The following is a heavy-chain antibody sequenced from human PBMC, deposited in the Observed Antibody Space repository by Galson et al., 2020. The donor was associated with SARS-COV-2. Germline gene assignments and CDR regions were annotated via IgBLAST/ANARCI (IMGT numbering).Heavy chain of an antibody. Sequence: GSLRLSCSASGFTFSSYAMHWVRQAPGKGLEYVSAISSNGGSTYYADSVKGRFTISRDNSKNTLYLQMSSLRAEDTAVYYCVKDREVQGVRDYYYGMDVWGQGTTVTVSS. CDR1: GFTFSSYA. CDR2: ISSNGGST. D-gene: IGHD3-10*01. V-gene: IGHV3-64D*06. J-gene: IGHJ6*02. CDR3: VKDREVQGVRDYYYGMDV.